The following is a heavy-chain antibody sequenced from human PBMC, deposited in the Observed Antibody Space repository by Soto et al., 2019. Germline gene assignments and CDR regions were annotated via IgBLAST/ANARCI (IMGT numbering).Heavy chain of an antibody. CDR3: ARDEYYYDSSGYYYLFYYYYGMDV. CDR1: GFTFSSYS. V-gene: IGHV3-21*01. CDR2: ISSSSSYI. J-gene: IGHJ6*02. D-gene: IGHD3-22*01. Sequence: GGSLRLSCAASGFTFSSYSMNWVRQAPGKGLEWVSSISSSSSYIYYADSVKGRFTISRDNAKNSLYLQMNSLRAEDTAVYYCARDEYYYDSSGYYYLFYYYYGMDVWRQGTTVTVSS.